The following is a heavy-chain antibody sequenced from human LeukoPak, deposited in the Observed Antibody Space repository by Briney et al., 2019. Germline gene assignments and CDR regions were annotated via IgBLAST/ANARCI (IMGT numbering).Heavy chain of an antibody. CDR3: AINTAMVTYGY. Sequence: GSVTVSCKASGYTFTGYYMHWVRQAPGQGLEGMGWINPKSGGTNYAQKFKGRVTITRDTSISTPYMELSRLRSDDTAVYYCAINTAMVTYGYWGQGTLVTVSS. V-gene: IGHV1-2*02. J-gene: IGHJ4*02. CDR1: GYTFTGYY. D-gene: IGHD5-18*01. CDR2: INPKSGGT.